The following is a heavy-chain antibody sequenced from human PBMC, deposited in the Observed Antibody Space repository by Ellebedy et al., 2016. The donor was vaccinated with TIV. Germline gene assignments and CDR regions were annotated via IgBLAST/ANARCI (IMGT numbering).Heavy chain of an antibody. D-gene: IGHD2-15*01. CDR2: ISYDGSNK. Sequence: GGSLRLSXAASGFTFSSYGMHWVRQAPGKGLEWVAVISYDGSNKYYADSVKGRFTISRDNSKNTLYLQMNSLRAGDTAVYYCAREVQVVPYNWFDPWGQGTLVTVSS. CDR1: GFTFSSYG. J-gene: IGHJ5*02. CDR3: AREVQVVPYNWFDP. V-gene: IGHV3-30*03.